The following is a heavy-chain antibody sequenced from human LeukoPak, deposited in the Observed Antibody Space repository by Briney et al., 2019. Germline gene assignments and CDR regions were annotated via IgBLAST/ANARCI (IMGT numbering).Heavy chain of an antibody. CDR2: IYYAGST. CDR1: GGSISSNTYY. Sequence: PSETLSLTCTVPGGSISSNTYYWVWIRQPPGKGLEFIGSIYYAGSTYRNPSLKSRVTILVDAFKNRFSLKLTSVTAAETAVYYCARAWGSSGVYYFVCWGQGSLVTVSS. CDR3: ARAWGSSGVYYFVC. J-gene: IGHJ4*02. V-gene: IGHV4-39*01. D-gene: IGHD6-19*01.